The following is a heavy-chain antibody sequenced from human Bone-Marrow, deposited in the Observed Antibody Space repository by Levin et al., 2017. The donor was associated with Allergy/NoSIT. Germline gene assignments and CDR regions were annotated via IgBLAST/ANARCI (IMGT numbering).Heavy chain of an antibody. CDR3: ARDLSAALTGTLAWGPKETSYQYSGLNV. CDR2: INPSSGGT. J-gene: IGHJ6*02. CDR1: GYSFIGYY. Sequence: GESLKISCTASGYSFIGYYIYWIRQAPGQGLEWMGWINPSSGGTNYAQKFQGRVTMTRDTSMKTAYMELSALRFDDTAVYYCARDLSAALTGTLAWGPKETSYQYSGLNVWGQGTTVTVSS. V-gene: IGHV1-2*02. D-gene: IGHD3-9*01.